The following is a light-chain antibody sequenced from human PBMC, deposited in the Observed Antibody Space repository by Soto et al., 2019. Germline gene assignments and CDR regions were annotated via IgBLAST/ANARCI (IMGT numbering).Light chain of an antibody. Sequence: QLVLTQSPSASASLGASVKLTCTLSSGHSNYVIAWHQQQPEKGPRYLMKLNSDGSHSKGDGIPDRFSGSSSGAERYLTISSLQSEGEADYYCQTWDTGIRVFGGGTKLTVL. CDR3: QTWDTGIRV. CDR1: SGHSNYV. V-gene: IGLV4-69*01. CDR2: LNSDGSH. J-gene: IGLJ2*01.